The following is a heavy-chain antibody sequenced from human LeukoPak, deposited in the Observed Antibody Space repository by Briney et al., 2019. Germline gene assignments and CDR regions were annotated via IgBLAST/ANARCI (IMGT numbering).Heavy chain of an antibody. D-gene: IGHD1-1*01. Sequence: GGSLRLSCEASGFPFMTYAMNWVRQSPGKGLEWVAFLTRGSSNIQYAESVKGRFTISRDNGKDSLFLQMNSLRAEDTAVYYCARVVPVHEYYNSYMDVWGKGITVTVSS. CDR1: GFPFMTYA. CDR3: ARVVPVHEYYNSYMDV. CDR2: LTRGSSNI. J-gene: IGHJ6*03. V-gene: IGHV3-48*01.